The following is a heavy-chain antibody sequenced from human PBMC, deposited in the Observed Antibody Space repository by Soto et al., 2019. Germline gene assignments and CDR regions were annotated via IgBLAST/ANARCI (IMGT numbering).Heavy chain of an antibody. CDR1: GYTFTSYD. J-gene: IGHJ3*02. Sequence: ASVKVSCKASGYTFTSYDINWVRQATGQGLEWMGWMNPNSGNTGYAQKFQGRVTMTRNTSISTAYMELSSLRSEDTAVYYCARGLGPKDIVVVVAARGNAFDIWGQGTVVTVSS. V-gene: IGHV1-8*01. D-gene: IGHD2-15*01. CDR2: MNPNSGNT. CDR3: ARGLGPKDIVVVVAARGNAFDI.